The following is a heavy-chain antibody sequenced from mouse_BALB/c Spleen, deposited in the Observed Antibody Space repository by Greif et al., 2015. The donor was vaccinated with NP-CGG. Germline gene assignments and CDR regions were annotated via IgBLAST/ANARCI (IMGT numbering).Heavy chain of an antibody. CDR3: ARRTTHYAMDY. D-gene: IGHD1-1*01. CDR2: ISTYYGDA. Sequence: VQRVESGAELVRPGVSVKISCKGSGYTFTDYAMHWVKQSHAKSLEWIGVISTYYGDASYNQKFKGKATMTVDKSSSTAYMELARLTSEDSAIYYCARRTTHYAMDYWGQGTSVTVSS. V-gene: IGHV1S137*01. J-gene: IGHJ4*01. CDR1: GYTFTDYA.